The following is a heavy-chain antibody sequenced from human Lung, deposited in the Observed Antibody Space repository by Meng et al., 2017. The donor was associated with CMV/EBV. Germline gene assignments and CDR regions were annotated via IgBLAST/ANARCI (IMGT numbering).Heavy chain of an antibody. J-gene: IGHJ6*02. CDR2: ISNDGSNE. CDR1: GSSISIYG. V-gene: IGHV3-30*19. Sequence: XCEASGSSISIYGMHWVRQAPGKGLEWVALISNDGSNEYDADSVGGRFTISRDNSKNTLYLQMNSLRTEDTAVYYCATVISSYSSTWEYNLYYAYYGMDDXGQGXTVTVSS. CDR3: ATVISSYSSTWEYNLYYAYYGMDD. D-gene: IGHD6-13*01.